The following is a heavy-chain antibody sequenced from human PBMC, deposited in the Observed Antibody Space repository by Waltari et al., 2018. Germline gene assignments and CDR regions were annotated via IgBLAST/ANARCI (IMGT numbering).Heavy chain of an antibody. CDR3: ARSGYSNSWYPRPHDY. CDR1: GGNFSSYA. V-gene: IGHV1-69*13. CDR2: ISPIYGTE. Sequence: QVQLVQSGAEVKKPGSSVKVSCKASGGNFSSYAISWVRQAPGQGLELMGGISPIYGTENDAHKCQCRCTITADESTGTAYMELSSLRSEDTAVYYCARSGYSNSWYPRPHDYWGQGTLVTVSS. J-gene: IGHJ4*02. D-gene: IGHD6-13*01.